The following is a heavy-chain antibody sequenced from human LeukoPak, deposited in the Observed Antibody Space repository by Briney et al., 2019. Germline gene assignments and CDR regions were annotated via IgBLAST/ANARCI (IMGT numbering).Heavy chain of an antibody. D-gene: IGHD3-10*01. J-gene: IGHJ3*02. CDR3: ARTYYYGSGSYYVDI. CDR2: IYYSGST. Sequence: SETLSLTCTVSGGSISSYYWSWIRQPPGKGLEWIGYIYYSGSTNYNPSLKSRVTISVDTSKNQFSLKLSSVTAADTAVYYCARTYYYGSGSYYVDIWGQGTMVTVSS. V-gene: IGHV4-59*08. CDR1: GGSISSYY.